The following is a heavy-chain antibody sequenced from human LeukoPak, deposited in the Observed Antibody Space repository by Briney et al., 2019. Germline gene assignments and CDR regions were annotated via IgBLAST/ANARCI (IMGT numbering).Heavy chain of an antibody. CDR1: VFTFSDNY. J-gene: IGHJ4*02. CDR2: ISNGGTTT. CDR3: ASEPRLLDH. V-gene: IGHV3-11*04. Sequence: GGSLRLSCAASVFTFSDNYMSWIRQAPGKGLEWVSYISNGGTTTKYADSVEGRFTISRDNAKNFLYLQMNSLRAEDTAVYFCASEPRLLDHWGQGTLVTVSS. D-gene: IGHD6-25*01.